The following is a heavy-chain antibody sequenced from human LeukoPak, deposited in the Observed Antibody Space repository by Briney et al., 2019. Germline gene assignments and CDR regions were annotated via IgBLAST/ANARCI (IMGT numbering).Heavy chain of an antibody. V-gene: IGHV3-7*01. J-gene: IGHJ1*01. CDR1: GFTFSTYW. CDR3: ARGVPSIAAAGTGYFQH. Sequence: GGSLRLSCAASGFTFSTYWMSWVRQAPGKGLEWVANIKEDGSEKYYGDSVKGRFTISRDNAKNSLYLQMNSLRAEDTAVYYCARGVPSIAAAGTGYFQHWGQGTLVTVSS. CDR2: IKEDGSEK. D-gene: IGHD6-13*01.